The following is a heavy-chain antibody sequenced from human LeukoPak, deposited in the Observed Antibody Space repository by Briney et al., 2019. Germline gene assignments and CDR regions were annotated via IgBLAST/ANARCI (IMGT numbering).Heavy chain of an antibody. D-gene: IGHD2-2*01. CDR2: ISAYNGNT. Sequence: ASVKVSCKASGYTFTSYGISWVRQAPGQGLEWMGWISAYNGNTNYAQKLQGRVTMTTDTSTSTAYMELRSLRSDDTAVYYCARGRDIVVVPAAMEDRFDPWGQGTLVTVSS. J-gene: IGHJ5*02. CDR3: ARGRDIVVVPAAMEDRFDP. V-gene: IGHV1-18*01. CDR1: GYTFTSYG.